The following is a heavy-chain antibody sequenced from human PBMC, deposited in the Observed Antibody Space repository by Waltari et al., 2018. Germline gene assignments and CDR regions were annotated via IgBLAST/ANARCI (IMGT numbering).Heavy chain of an antibody. D-gene: IGHD1-26*01. CDR3: ARDRGRGLYLDS. J-gene: IGHJ4*02. CDR1: GDSMTSNSW. Sequence: QVQLQESGPVLVKPSGTLSLTCAVSGDSMTSNSWWSWVRQPPGRGLEWIGQIHRSGKTNYNPALESRVTVSMDTSNNQFSLKVTSATAADTAVYYCARDRGRGLYLDSWGQGTLVTVSP. V-gene: IGHV4-4*02. CDR2: IHRSGKT.